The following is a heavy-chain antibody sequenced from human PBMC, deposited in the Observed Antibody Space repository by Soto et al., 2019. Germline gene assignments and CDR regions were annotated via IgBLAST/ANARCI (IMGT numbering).Heavy chain of an antibody. V-gene: IGHV3-64D*06. CDR1: GFTFSDYR. Sequence: GGSLRLSCAASGFTFSDYRMHWVRQAPGKGLEYVASISSEGASTYYADSVKGRFIISRDNSKNTLYLQTSSLRAEDTAVYYCVKDRYVDYWGQGILVTVSS. CDR2: ISSEGAST. CDR3: VKDRYVDY. J-gene: IGHJ4*02.